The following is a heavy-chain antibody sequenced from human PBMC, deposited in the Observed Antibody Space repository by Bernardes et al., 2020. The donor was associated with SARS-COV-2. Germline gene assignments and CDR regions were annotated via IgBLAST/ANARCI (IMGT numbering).Heavy chain of an antibody. D-gene: IGHD6-13*01. CDR1: GGSVISGSYY. J-gene: IGHJ4*02. CDR3: ARALHGTAFDY. Sequence: SETLSLTCTVSGGSVISGSYYWSWIRQPPGKGLEWIGYIFYSGSTNYDSSLKSRVTISVDTSKNQFSLQLSSVTAADTAVYYCARALHGTAFDYWGQGNLVIVSS. V-gene: IGHV4-61*01. CDR2: IFYSGST.